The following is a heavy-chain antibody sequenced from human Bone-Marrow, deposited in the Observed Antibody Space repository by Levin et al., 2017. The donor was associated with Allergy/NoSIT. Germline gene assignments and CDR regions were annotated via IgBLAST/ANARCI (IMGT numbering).Heavy chain of an antibody. CDR2: ISYDGSNK. CDR1: GFTFSSYA. Sequence: SCAASGFTFSSYAMHWVRQAPGKGLEWVAVISYDGSNKYYADSVKGRFTISRDNSKNTLYLQMNSLRAEDTAVYYCAREWKRYFDYWGQGTLVTVSS. CDR3: AREWKRYFDY. J-gene: IGHJ4*02. D-gene: IGHD1-1*01. V-gene: IGHV3-30-3*01.